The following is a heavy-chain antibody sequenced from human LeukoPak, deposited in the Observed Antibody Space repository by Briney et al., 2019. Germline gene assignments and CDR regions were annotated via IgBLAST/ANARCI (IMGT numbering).Heavy chain of an antibody. CDR1: GFTFSSYP. J-gene: IGHJ5*02. CDR2: ISTNGGST. CDR3: VKVVSVSRDRWFDP. Sequence: GGSLRLSCSASGFTFSSYPMHWVRQAPGKGLECVSAISTNGGSTYYADSVKGRFTISRDNSKNTLYLQMSSLRTEDTAVYYCVKVVSVSRDRWFDPWGQGTLVTVSS. D-gene: IGHD5/OR15-5a*01. V-gene: IGHV3-64D*06.